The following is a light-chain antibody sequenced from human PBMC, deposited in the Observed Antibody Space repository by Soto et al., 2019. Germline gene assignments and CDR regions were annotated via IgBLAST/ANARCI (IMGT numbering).Light chain of an antibody. V-gene: IGKV3-20*01. CDR3: QQYGVSPRT. Sequence: EIVLTQSPGTLSLSPGERATLSCRASQTIIRTYLAWFQHKPGQAPRLLIYDISTRATGIPDRFSGSGSGTDFTLTINRLEPEDFAVYYCQQYGVSPRTFGQGTKVAIK. J-gene: IGKJ1*01. CDR2: DIS. CDR1: QTIIRTY.